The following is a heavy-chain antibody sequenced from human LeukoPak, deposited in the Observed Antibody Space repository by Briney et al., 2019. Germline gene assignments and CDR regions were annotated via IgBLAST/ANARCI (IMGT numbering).Heavy chain of an antibody. CDR1: GYTFTGYY. V-gene: IGHV1-2*02. CDR3: ARLGTIFGMVIIWYFDL. J-gene: IGHJ2*01. Sequence: ASVKVSCKASGYTFTGYYMHWVRQAPGQGLEWMGWIDANSGGTNYAQKFQGRVTTTRDTSISTAYMELSRLRSDDTAVYYCARLGTIFGMVIIWYFDLWGRGTLVTVPS. D-gene: IGHD3-3*01. CDR2: IDANSGGT.